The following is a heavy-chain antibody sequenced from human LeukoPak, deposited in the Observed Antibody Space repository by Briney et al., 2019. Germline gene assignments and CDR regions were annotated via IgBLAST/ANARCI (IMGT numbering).Heavy chain of an antibody. Sequence: SETLSLTCTVYGGSFSGYYWTWIRQPPGKGLQWIGEIHQSGRTNSNPSLKSRVTMSVDTSKNHFSLELTSVTAADTAVYYCAGFIWGIGFDPWGQGTLVTVSS. CDR3: AGFIWGIGFDP. D-gene: IGHD3-16*01. J-gene: IGHJ5*02. CDR1: GGSFSGYY. V-gene: IGHV4-34*01. CDR2: IHQSGRT.